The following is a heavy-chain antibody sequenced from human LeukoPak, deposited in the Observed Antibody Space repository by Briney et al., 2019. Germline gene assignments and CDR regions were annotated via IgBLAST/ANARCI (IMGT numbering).Heavy chain of an antibody. CDR3: ARLDNSGYYHIDY. CDR1: GGSISSNRYY. J-gene: IGHJ4*02. CDR2: IFYTGST. V-gene: IGHV4-39*01. Sequence: PSETLSLTCTVSGGSISSNRYYWGWIRQPPGKGLKWIGNIFYTGSTYYIPSLKSRVTISVDTSKNQFSLKLSSVTAADTAVYYCARLDNSGYYHIDYWGQGTLVSVSS. D-gene: IGHD3-22*01.